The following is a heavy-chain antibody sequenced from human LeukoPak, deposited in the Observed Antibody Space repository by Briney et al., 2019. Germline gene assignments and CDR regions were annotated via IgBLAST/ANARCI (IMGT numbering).Heavy chain of an antibody. J-gene: IGHJ4*02. D-gene: IGHD4-17*01. V-gene: IGHV3-30*02. CDR3: ANDYGDQTIFDY. CDR1: GFTFSSYG. Sequence: GGSLRLSCAASGFTFSSYGMHWVRQAPGKGLEWVAFIRYDGSNKYYADSVKGRFTISRDNSQNTLDLQMNSLRAEDTAVYYWANDYGDQTIFDYWGQGTLVSVSS. CDR2: IRYDGSNK.